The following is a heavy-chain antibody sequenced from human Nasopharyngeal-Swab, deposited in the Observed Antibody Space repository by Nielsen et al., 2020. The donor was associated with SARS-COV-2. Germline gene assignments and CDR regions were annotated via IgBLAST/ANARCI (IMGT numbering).Heavy chain of an antibody. D-gene: IGHD3-22*01. Sequence: SDPLSLTCAVYGRSFNGYYWSWIRQSPGKALECIGEINHSGSTNYNPSLKSRVTISVDTSKTQFSLKLSSVTAADTAVYYCATAVHDRSGFDRVDWGQGTLVSVST. J-gene: IGHJ4*02. CDR3: ATAVHDRSGFDRVD. CDR2: INHSGST. CDR1: GRSFNGYY. V-gene: IGHV4-34*01.